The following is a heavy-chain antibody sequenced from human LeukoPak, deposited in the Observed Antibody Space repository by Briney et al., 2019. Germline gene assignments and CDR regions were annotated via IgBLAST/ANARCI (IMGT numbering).Heavy chain of an antibody. D-gene: IGHD6-19*01. Sequence: GGSLRLSCAASGVTFSSYGMHWVRQAPGKGLEWVANIKQDGSEKHYVDSVKGRFTISRDNAKNSLYLQMNSLRAEDTAVYYCARGRAVAGLFDYWGQGTLVTVSS. CDR1: GVTFSSYG. J-gene: IGHJ4*02. CDR3: ARGRAVAGLFDY. CDR2: IKQDGSEK. V-gene: IGHV3-7*01.